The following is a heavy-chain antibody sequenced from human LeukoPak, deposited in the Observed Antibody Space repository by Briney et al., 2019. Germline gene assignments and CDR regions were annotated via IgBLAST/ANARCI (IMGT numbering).Heavy chain of an antibody. CDR1: GFTFSSCA. CDR2: GSGGGT. V-gene: IGHV3-23*01. Sequence: PGGSLRLSCAASGFTFSSCAMSWVRQAPGKGLEWVSTGSGGGTHYAESVKGRFTISRDTSKNTLYLQMNSLRAEDTAVYYCAKAASGTFYFDYWGQGTLVTVSS. CDR3: AKAASGTFYFDY. J-gene: IGHJ4*02. D-gene: IGHD6-13*01.